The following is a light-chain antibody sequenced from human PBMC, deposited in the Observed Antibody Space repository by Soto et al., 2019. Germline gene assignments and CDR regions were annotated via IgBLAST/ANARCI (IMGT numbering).Light chain of an antibody. Sequence: EIVLTQSPGTLSLSPGERATLSCRASQTVNSKYLAWQQKKPGQAPRLLIYGASSRATGIPDRFSGSGSETDFTLTISRLEPEDFAVYSCQQYGSSPLTFGGGTKVELK. J-gene: IGKJ4*01. CDR2: GAS. CDR1: QTVNSKY. V-gene: IGKV3-20*01. CDR3: QQYGSSPLT.